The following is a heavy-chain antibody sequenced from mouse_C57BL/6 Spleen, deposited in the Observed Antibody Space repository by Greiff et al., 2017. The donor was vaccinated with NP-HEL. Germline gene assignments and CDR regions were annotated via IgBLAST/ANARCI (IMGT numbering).Heavy chain of an antibody. Sequence: QVQLQQPGAELVRPGTSVKLSCKASGYTFTSYWMHWVKQRPGQGLEWIGVIDPSDSYTNYNQKFKGKATLTVDTSSSTAYMQLSSLTSEDSAVYYCARYGNYEGGAMDYWGQGTSVTVSS. V-gene: IGHV1-59*01. J-gene: IGHJ4*01. CDR3: ARYGNYEGGAMDY. CDR1: GYTFTSYW. CDR2: IDPSDSYT. D-gene: IGHD2-1*01.